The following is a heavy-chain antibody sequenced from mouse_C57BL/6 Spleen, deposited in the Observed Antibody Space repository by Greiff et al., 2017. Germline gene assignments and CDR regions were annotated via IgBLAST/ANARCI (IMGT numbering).Heavy chain of an antibody. CDR3: ARYLGSSRYYAMDY. CDR1: GFTFTDYY. CDR2: IRNKANGYTT. J-gene: IGHJ4*01. D-gene: IGHD1-1*01. V-gene: IGHV7-3*01. Sequence: EVQLQQSGGGLVQPGGSLSLSCAASGFTFTDYYMSWVRQPPGKALEWLGFIRNKANGYTTEYSASVKGRFTISRDNSQSILYLQMNALRAEDSATYYCARYLGSSRYYAMDYWGQGTSVTVSS.